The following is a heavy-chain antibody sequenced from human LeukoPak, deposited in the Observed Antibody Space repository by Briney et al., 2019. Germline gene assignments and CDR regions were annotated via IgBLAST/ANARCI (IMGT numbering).Heavy chain of an antibody. CDR2: VHYSGSA. CDR3: ARVDLGGYYPNFDY. CDR1: GGSISSSDYY. V-gene: IGHV4-39*07. Sequence: NSLETLSLTCTVSGGSISSSDYYWGWIRQPPGKGLEWIGSVHYSGSAYYNPSLKSRVTISVDTSKNQFSLKLSSVTAADTAVYYCARVDLGGYYPNFDYWGQGTLVTVSS. D-gene: IGHD3-22*01. J-gene: IGHJ4*02.